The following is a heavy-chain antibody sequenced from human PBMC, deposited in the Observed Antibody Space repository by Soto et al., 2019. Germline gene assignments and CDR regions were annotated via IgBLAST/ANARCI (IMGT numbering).Heavy chain of an antibody. CDR3: ARDFIFCSGSSRYSDAFDI. CDR2: INPNSGGT. J-gene: IGHJ3*02. V-gene: IGHV1-2*04. Sequence: VASVKASCKASGYTFTGYYMHWVRHAPGQGLEWMGWINPNSGGTNYAQKFQGWVTMTRDTSISTAYMGLSRLRSDDTAVYYCARDFIFCSGSSRYSDAFDIWGQGTMVTVSS. CDR1: GYTFTGYY. D-gene: IGHD2-15*01.